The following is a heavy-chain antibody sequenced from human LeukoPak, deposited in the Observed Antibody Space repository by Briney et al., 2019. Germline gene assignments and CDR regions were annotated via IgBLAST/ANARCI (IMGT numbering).Heavy chain of an antibody. D-gene: IGHD6-13*01. CDR1: GYTFTSYG. CDR2: ISAYNGNT. J-gene: IGHJ5*02. CDR3: ARDRGPGVLAAAGTALPFDP. Sequence: WASVKVSCKASGYTFTSYGISRVRQAPGQGLEWMGWISAYNGNTNYAQKLQGRVTMTTDTSTSTACMELRSLRSDDTAVYYCARDRGPGVLAAAGTALPFDPWGQGTLVTVSS. V-gene: IGHV1-18*01.